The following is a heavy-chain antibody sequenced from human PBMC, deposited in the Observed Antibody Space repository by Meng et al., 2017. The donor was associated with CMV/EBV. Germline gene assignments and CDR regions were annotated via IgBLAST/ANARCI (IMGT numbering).Heavy chain of an antibody. CDR2: VKEDGTGQ. D-gene: IGHD4-23*01. CDR1: GFSFTTFW. CDR3: VRYANSHYGMDV. V-gene: IGHV3-7*01. Sequence: GGSLRLSCAASGFSFTTFWMTWVRQAPGKGLEWVANVKEDGTGQWYVDSVKGRFTVSKDNAKQSVYLQMDSLRAEDTAVYYCVRYANSHYGMDVWGQGTTVTVS. J-gene: IGHJ6*02.